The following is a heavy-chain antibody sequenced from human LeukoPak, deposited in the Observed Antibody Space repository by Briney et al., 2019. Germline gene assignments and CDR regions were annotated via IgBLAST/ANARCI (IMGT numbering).Heavy chain of an antibody. J-gene: IGHJ4*02. Sequence: GGSLRLSCAASGFTFSDYYMSWIRQAPGKGLEWISYVSSSGSSIYYADSVMGRFTISRDNAKRSLNLQMNSLRVEDTAVYYCARARPRWDFDYWGQGTLVTVSS. D-gene: IGHD5-24*01. V-gene: IGHV3-11*04. CDR3: ARARPRWDFDY. CDR1: GFTFSDYY. CDR2: VSSSGSSI.